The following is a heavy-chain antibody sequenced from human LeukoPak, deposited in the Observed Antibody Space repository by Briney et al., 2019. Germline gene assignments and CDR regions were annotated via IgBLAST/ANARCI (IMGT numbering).Heavy chain of an antibody. CDR3: TRSIHYYDSSGYGYYYYYYMDV. D-gene: IGHD3-22*01. V-gene: IGHV3-15*01. CDR1: GFTFSNAW. Sequence: GGSLRLSCAASGFTFSNAWTSWVRQAPGKGLEWVGRIKSKTDGGTTDYAAPVKGRFTISRDDSKNMLYLQMNSLKTEDTAVYYCTRSIHYYDSSGYGYYYYYYMDVWGKGTTVTVSS. J-gene: IGHJ6*03. CDR2: IKSKTDGGTT.